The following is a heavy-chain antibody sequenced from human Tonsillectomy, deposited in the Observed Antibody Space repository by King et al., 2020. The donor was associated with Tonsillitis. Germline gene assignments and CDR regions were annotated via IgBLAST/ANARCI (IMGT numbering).Heavy chain of an antibody. D-gene: IGHD1-26*01. Sequence: QLQESGPGLVKPSQTLSLTCTVSGGSISSGDYYWGWIRQPPGKGLEWIGYIYYSGGTYYNPALKSRVTISVDTSKNQFPLKLSSVTAADTAVYYCARVLSARNFDYWGQGTLVTVSS. J-gene: IGHJ4*02. CDR3: ARVLSARNFDY. V-gene: IGHV4-30-4*01. CDR2: IYYSGGT. CDR1: GGSISSGDYY.